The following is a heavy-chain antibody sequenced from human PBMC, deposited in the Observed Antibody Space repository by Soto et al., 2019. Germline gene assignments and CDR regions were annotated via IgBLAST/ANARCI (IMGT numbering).Heavy chain of an antibody. J-gene: IGHJ4*02. CDR2: ISYDGSNK. V-gene: IGHV3-30*03. CDR3: ARSCGGAYDSSGYP. D-gene: IGHD3-22*01. Sequence: VGSLRLSCAASGFTFSSYGMHWVRQAPGKGLEWVAVISYDGSNKYYADSVKGRFTISRDNSKNTLYLQMNSLRAEDTAVYYWARSCGGAYDSSGYPWGQGTLVTVSS. CDR1: GFTFSSYG.